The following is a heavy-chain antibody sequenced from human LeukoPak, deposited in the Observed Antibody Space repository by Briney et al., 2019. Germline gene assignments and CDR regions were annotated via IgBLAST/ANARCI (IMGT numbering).Heavy chain of an antibody. Sequence: GGSLRLSCAASGFTFSGSAMHWVRQASGKGLEWVGRIRSKANSYATAYAASVKGRFTISRDDSKNTAYLQMNSLKTEDTAVYYCTLLEWLLYRNYYYYGMDVWGQGTTVTVSS. CDR3: TLLEWLLYRNYYYYGMDV. J-gene: IGHJ6*02. V-gene: IGHV3-73*01. CDR1: GFTFSGSA. CDR2: IRSKANSYAT. D-gene: IGHD3-3*01.